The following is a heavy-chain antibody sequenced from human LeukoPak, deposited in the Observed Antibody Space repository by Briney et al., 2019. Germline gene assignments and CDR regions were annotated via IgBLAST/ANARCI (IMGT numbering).Heavy chain of an antibody. Sequence: ASVKVSCKASGYTVTGYYMHWVRQAPGQGLEWMGWINPNSGGTNYAQKFQGWVTMTRDTSISTAYMELSRLRSDDTAVYYCARDLGYCSGGSCYWGYYFDYWGQGTLVTVSS. J-gene: IGHJ4*02. CDR1: GYTVTGYY. CDR3: ARDLGYCSGGSCYWGYYFDY. CDR2: INPNSGGT. V-gene: IGHV1-2*04. D-gene: IGHD2-15*01.